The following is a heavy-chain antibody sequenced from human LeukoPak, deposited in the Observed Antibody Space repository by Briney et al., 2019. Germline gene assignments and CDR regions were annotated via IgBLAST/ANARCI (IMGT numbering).Heavy chain of an antibody. J-gene: IGHJ4*02. Sequence: PSETLSLTCTVSGGSISSYYWRWVRQPPGKGLEWIGYIYYSGSTNYNPSLKSRVTISIDTSKNQFSLKLSSVTAADTAVYYCARERTPGSGLDYWGQGTLVTVSS. CDR1: GGSISSYY. CDR3: ARERTPGSGLDY. V-gene: IGHV4-59*01. D-gene: IGHD2-15*01. CDR2: IYYSGST.